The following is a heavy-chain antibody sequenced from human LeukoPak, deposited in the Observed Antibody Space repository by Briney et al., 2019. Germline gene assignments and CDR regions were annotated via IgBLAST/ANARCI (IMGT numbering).Heavy chain of an antibody. CDR2: ISHHGRNI. J-gene: IGHJ5*02. CDR1: GFPFSLYG. CDR3: ARDYDFWGNNWFDP. Sequence: GGSLRLSCAASGFPFSLYGMHWVRQAPGKGLEWVAVISHHGRNIYYADSVKGRFTISRDNSKNTLYLQMNSLRAEDTAVYYCARDYDFWGNNWFDPWGQGTLVTVSS. D-gene: IGHD3/OR15-3a*01. V-gene: IGHV3-30*03.